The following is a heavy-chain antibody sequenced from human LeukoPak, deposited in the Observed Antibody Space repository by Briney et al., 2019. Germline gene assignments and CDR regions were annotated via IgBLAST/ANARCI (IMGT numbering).Heavy chain of an antibody. CDR2: IKQDGSEK. V-gene: IGHV3-7*01. D-gene: IGHD3-22*01. CDR3: ARSRQHQYDSSGHYEIFNWYFDL. Sequence: GGSLRLSCAASGFTFSSYWMSWVRQAPGKGLEWVANIKQDGSEKYYVDSVKGRFTISRDNAKNSLYLQMNSLRAEDTAVYYCARSRQHQYDSSGHYEIFNWYFDLWGRGTLVTVSS. CDR1: GFTFSSYW. J-gene: IGHJ2*01.